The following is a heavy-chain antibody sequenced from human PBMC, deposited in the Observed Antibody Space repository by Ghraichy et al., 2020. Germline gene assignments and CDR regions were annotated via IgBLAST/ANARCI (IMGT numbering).Heavy chain of an antibody. J-gene: IGHJ6*02. Sequence: GSLRLSCTVSGGSFSSSSYYWGWIRQPPGKGLEWIGSIYYSGSTYYNPSLKSRVTISVDTSKNQFSLKLSSVTAADTAVYYCARQYCSSTSCYYYYGMDVWGQGTTVTVSS. D-gene: IGHD2-2*01. CDR3: ARQYCSSTSCYYYYGMDV. CDR2: IYYSGST. CDR1: GGSFSSSSYY. V-gene: IGHV4-39*01.